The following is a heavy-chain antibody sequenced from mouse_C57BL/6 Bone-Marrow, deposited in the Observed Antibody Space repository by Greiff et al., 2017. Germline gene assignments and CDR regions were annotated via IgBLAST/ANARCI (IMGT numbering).Heavy chain of an antibody. V-gene: IGHV1-52*01. CDR2: IDPSDSET. J-gene: IGHJ4*01. Sequence: QVQLQQPGAELVRPGSSVKLSCKASGYTFTSYWMHWVKQRPIQGLEWIGNIDPSDSETHYNQKFKDKATLTVDKSSSTAYMQLSSLTSEDSAVYYWARRDDYDRDAMDYWGQGTSVTVSS. D-gene: IGHD2-4*01. CDR1: GYTFTSYW. CDR3: ARRDDYDRDAMDY.